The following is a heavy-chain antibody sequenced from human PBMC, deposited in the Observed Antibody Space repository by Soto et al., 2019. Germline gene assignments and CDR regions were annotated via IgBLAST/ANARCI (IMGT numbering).Heavy chain of an antibody. Sequence: AETLSLTCAVSGYSSSRGYYWGAIRQPPGKGLEWIGSIYHSGSTYYNPSLKSRVTISVDTSKNQFSLKLSSVTAADTAVYYCAREIVAGIFDYWGQGTLVTVSS. J-gene: IGHJ4*02. V-gene: IGHV4-38-2*02. CDR2: IYHSGST. CDR1: GYSSSRGYY. CDR3: AREIVAGIFDY. D-gene: IGHD6-25*01.